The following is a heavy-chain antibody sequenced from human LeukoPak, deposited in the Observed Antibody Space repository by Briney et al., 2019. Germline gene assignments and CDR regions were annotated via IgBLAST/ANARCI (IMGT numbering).Heavy chain of an antibody. CDR2: INHSGST. D-gene: IGHD2-15*01. Sequence: ASETLSLTCAVYGGSSSGYYWSWIRQPPGKGLEWIGEINHSGSTNYNPSLKSRVTISVDTSKNQFSLKLSSVTAADTAVYYCARRRRYCSGGSCYSASYYYGMDVWGQGTTVTVSS. CDR3: ARRRRYCSGGSCYSASYYYGMDV. CDR1: GGSSSGYY. V-gene: IGHV4-34*01. J-gene: IGHJ6*02.